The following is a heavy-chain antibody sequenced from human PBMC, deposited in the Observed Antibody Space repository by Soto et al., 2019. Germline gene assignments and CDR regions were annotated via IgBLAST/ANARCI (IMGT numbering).Heavy chain of an antibody. CDR3: GGDESGGSCRDYYYYYGMDV. V-gene: IGHV1-69*13. Sequence: ASVKVSCKASGGTFSSYAISWVRQAPGQGLEWMGGIIPIFGTANYAQKFQGRVTSTADESTSTTYMELSSLRSEDTAVYYCGGDESGGSCRDYYYYYGMDVWGQGTTVTVSS. J-gene: IGHJ6*02. D-gene: IGHD2-15*01. CDR1: GGTFSSYA. CDR2: IIPIFGTA.